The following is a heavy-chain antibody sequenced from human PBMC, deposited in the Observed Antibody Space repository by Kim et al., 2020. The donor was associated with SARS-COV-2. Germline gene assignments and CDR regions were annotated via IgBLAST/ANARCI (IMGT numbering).Heavy chain of an antibody. CDR3: ARDSGSYSGRYDLGY. V-gene: IGHV3-30-3*01. Sequence: GGSLRLSCAASGFTFSSYAMHWVRQAPGKGLEWVEVISYDGSNKYYADSVKGRFTISRDNSKNTLYLQMNSLRAEDTAVYYCARDSGSYSGRYDLGYWG. J-gene: IGHJ4*01. D-gene: IGHD1-26*01. CDR2: ISYDGSNK. CDR1: GFTFSSYA.